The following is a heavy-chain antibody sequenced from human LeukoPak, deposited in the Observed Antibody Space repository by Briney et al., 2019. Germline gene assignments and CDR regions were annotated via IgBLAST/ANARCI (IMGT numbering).Heavy chain of an antibody. CDR2: ITGSGGST. CDR3: VRDWGRVSD. D-gene: IGHD2-8*01. J-gene: IGHJ4*02. CDR1: GFTFRSHA. Sequence: PGGSLRLSCAASGFTFRSHAMSWVRQAPGKGLDYVSTITGSGGSTYYAKSVKGRFTVSRDNSKNTVYLQMNSLRGEDTAVYYCVRDWGRVSDWGQGTLVTVSS. V-gene: IGHV3-23*01.